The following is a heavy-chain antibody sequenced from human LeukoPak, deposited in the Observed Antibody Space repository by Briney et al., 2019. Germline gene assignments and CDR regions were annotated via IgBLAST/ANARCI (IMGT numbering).Heavy chain of an antibody. J-gene: IGHJ5*02. CDR3: AKHSGSLLASAGFDP. V-gene: IGHV1-69*02. CDR2: IIPILGIA. Sequence: SVKVSCKASGGTFSSYTISWVRQAPGQGLEWMGRIIPILGIANYAQKFQGRVTITADKSTSTAYMELSSLRSEDTAVYYCAKHSGSLLASAGFDPWGQGTLVTVSS. D-gene: IGHD1-26*01. CDR1: GGTFSSYT.